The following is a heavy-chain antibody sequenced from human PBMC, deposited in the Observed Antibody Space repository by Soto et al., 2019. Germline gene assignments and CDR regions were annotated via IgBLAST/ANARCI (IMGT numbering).Heavy chain of an antibody. Sequence: QVQLQESGPGLVKPSQTLSLICTVSGGSISSGGYYWSWIRQHPVKGLEWIGYIYYSGSTYYNPSLKSRVTISVDTSKNQFSLKLSSVTAADTAVYYCARGDIAAWGLAGNPSFDYWGQGTLVTVSS. J-gene: IGHJ4*02. CDR3: ARGDIAAWGLAGNPSFDY. CDR2: IYYSGST. CDR1: GGSISSGGYY. V-gene: IGHV4-31*03. D-gene: IGHD6-6*01.